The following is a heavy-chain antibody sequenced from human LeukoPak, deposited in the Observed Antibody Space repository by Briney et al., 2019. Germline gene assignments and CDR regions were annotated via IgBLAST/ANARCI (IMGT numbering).Heavy chain of an antibody. CDR3: ARGLDTNDWSDAFDI. CDR2: MYYSGST. D-gene: IGHD2-21*01. J-gene: IGHJ3*02. CDR1: GFTFSSYW. Sequence: GSLRLSCAASGFTFSSYWMSWVRQAPGKGLEWVGYMYYSGSTYSNLSLKSRVTISVDTSKHQFSLKRSSVTAADTAVYYCARGLDTNDWSDAFDIWGQGTMVTVSS. V-gene: IGHV4-59*12.